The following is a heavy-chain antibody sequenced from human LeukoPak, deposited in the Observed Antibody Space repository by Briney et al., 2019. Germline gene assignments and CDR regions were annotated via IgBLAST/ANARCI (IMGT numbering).Heavy chain of an antibody. Sequence: GGSLRLSCAASGFIFSGFWMTWVRQAPRKGLEWVANIKQDGTEKYYVDSVKGRFTISRDNAKNSLYLQMNSLRVEDTAVYYCVRGKGDDYWGQGTLVTVSS. CDR3: VRGKGDDY. V-gene: IGHV3-7*03. CDR2: IKQDGTEK. CDR1: GFIFSGFW. J-gene: IGHJ4*02. D-gene: IGHD3-16*01.